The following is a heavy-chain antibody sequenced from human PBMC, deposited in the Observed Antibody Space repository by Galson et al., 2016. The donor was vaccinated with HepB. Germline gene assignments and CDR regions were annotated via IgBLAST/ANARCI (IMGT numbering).Heavy chain of an antibody. CDR1: GFSFNNHW. CDR2: IKEDGTVT. CDR3: ARDMYTTARDY. J-gene: IGHJ4*02. V-gene: IGHV3-7*01. Sequence: LRLSCAASGFSFNNHWLSWIRQAPGKGLERVANIKEDGTVTNYVDSVRGRFTISRDNAKNSLYLQMDNLRAEDTAVYYCARDMYTTARDYWGQGTLVTVSS. D-gene: IGHD2/OR15-2a*01.